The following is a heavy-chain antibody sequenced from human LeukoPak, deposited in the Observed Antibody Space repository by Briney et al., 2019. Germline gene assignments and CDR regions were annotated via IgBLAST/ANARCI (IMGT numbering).Heavy chain of an antibody. Sequence: SETLSLTCTVSGGSISSYYWSWIRQPPGKGLEWIGYIYYSGSTNYNPSLKSRVTISVDTSKNQFSLKLSSVTAADTAVYYCAKSGENYYDSSGYFYWGQGTLVTVSS. CDR3: AKSGENYYDSSGYFY. D-gene: IGHD3-22*01. CDR1: GGSISSYY. J-gene: IGHJ4*02. V-gene: IGHV4-59*08. CDR2: IYYSGST.